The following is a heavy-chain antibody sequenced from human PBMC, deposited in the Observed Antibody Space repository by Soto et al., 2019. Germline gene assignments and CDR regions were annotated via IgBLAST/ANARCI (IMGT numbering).Heavy chain of an antibody. CDR2: INYRESS. J-gene: IGHJ6*02. Sequence: SETLSLTCAVYGGSFTGYYWTWIRQTPGKGLEWIGEINYRESSYYNPSHESRNSMAVDTSKNQFSLKLISVAAADMALYFCVRGLSYRITILEVVSGSYDYGMDVWGQGTTVTVSS. D-gene: IGHD3-3*02. CDR1: GGSFTGYY. V-gene: IGHV4-34*01. CDR3: VRGLSYRITILEVVSGSYDYGMDV.